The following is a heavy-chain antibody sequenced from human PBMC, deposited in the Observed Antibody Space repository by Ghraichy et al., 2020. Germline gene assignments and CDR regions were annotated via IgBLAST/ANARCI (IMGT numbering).Heavy chain of an antibody. CDR2: IWYDGSNK. J-gene: IGHJ6*02. D-gene: IGHD2-2*01. CDR3: ARGRGRNCSSTSCYRSPTRYGMDV. Sequence: LSLTCAASGFTFSSYGMHWVRQAPGKGLEWVAVIWYDGSNKYYADSVKGRFTISRDNSKNTLYLQMNSLRAEDTAVYYCARGRGRNCSSTSCYRSPTRYGMDVGGQGTTVTVSS. CDR1: GFTFSSYG. V-gene: IGHV3-33*01.